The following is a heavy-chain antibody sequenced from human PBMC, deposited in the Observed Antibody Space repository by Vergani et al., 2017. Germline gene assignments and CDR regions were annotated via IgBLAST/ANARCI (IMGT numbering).Heavy chain of an antibody. V-gene: IGHV4-34*01. CDR3: ARVNTETNGHLYYYYYMDV. CDR1: GWSFTSYH. Sequence: QVQLQQWGGGLLKPSETLSLTCVVNGWSFTSYHWTWIRQSPGEGLEWVGDIDHTGRPDYNPSLKGRLTMSVDKSRNQFSLTLNSVTATDTAIYFCARVNTETNGHLYYYYYMDVWGQGTAVTVS. J-gene: IGHJ6*03. CDR2: IDHTGRP. D-gene: IGHD4-11*01.